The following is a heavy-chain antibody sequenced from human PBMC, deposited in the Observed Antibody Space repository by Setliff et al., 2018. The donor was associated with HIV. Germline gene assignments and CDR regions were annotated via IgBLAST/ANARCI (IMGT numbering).Heavy chain of an antibody. CDR1: GYTFSSYG. CDR3: TKDGLAAGARAFDI. V-gene: IGHV1-18*01. Sequence: ASVKVSCKASGYTFSSYGISWVRQAPGQGLQWVGWISGYNGSTHYAQNVQGRVTMTTDTSTNTAYMDLRSLRSDDTAVYYCTKDGLAAGARAFDIWGQGTMVTVSS. CDR2: ISGYNGST. D-gene: IGHD6-13*01. J-gene: IGHJ3*02.